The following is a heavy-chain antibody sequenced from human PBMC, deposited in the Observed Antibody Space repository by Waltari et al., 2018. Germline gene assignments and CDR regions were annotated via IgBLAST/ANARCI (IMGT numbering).Heavy chain of an antibody. Sequence: EVQLVESGGGLVQPGRSLRLSCAASGFTFDDYAMRWVRQAPGKGLEWVSGISWNSGSIGYADSVKGRFTISRDNAKNSLYLQMNSLRAEDTALYYCAKDMGGLQTDAFDIWGQGTMVTVSS. D-gene: IGHD1-26*01. CDR3: AKDMGGLQTDAFDI. J-gene: IGHJ3*02. V-gene: IGHV3-9*01. CDR1: GFTFDDYA. CDR2: ISWNSGSI.